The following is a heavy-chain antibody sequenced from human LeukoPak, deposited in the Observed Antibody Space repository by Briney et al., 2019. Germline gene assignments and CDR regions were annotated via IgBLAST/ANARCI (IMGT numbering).Heavy chain of an antibody. J-gene: IGHJ4*02. CDR1: GYTLTELS. D-gene: IGHD3-10*01. CDR2: FDPEDGET. Sequence: ASVKVSCKVSGYTLTELSMHWVRQAPGKGLEWMGGFDPEDGETIYAQKFQGRVTMTEDTSTDTAYMELSSLRSEDTAVYYCATPKSLSTYYCGSGDLDYWGQGTLVTVSS. CDR3: ATPKSLSTYYCGSGDLDY. V-gene: IGHV1-24*01.